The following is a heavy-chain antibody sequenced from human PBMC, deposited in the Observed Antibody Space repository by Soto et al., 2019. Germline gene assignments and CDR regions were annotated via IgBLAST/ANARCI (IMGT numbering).Heavy chain of an antibody. D-gene: IGHD6-13*01. CDR3: GRPWGIGLTPPGP. J-gene: IGHJ5*02. Sequence: KLQESGPRLVKPSETLSLTCTVSGASINNTSYYWGWIRQSPGKGLEWIGNIYYSGKTYYSPSLKSRVSISVDASRNPFSLRLSSVTAADTAVYYCGRPWGIGLTPPGPWGQGVLVTVSS. CDR1: GASINNTSYY. V-gene: IGHV4-39*01. CDR2: IYYSGKT.